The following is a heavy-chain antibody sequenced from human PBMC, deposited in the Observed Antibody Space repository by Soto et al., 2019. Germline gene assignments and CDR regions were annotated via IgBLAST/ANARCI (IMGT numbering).Heavy chain of an antibody. J-gene: IGHJ3*01. CDR2: IIPFFGSV. Sequence: QVHLVQSGAEVKKPGSSVKVSCKASGLTFSSSTLTWVRQAPGQGPEWMGGIIPFFGSVDYAQKFQDRVTITADVSTSTTYMELRSLRSDDTAVYYCARGHQYGGNSDAFEFWGHGTVVTVSP. CDR3: ARGHQYGGNSDAFEF. V-gene: IGHV1-69*12. D-gene: IGHD4-4*01. CDR1: GLTFSSST.